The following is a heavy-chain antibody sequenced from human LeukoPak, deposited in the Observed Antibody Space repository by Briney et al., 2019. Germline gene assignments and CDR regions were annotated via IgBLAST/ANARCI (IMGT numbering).Heavy chain of an antibody. D-gene: IGHD2-2*01. CDR1: GFTLSSYG. V-gene: IGHV3-33*01. J-gene: IGHJ4*02. Sequence: RGSRRLSCAASGFTLSSYGMHWVRQAPGKGLEWVAVISYDGSNKYYADSVKDRFTFSRDSSKNTLYLQMNSLRAEDTALYYCARDFCSTTSCFDYWGQGTLVTVSS. CDR2: ISYDGSNK. CDR3: ARDFCSTTSCFDY.